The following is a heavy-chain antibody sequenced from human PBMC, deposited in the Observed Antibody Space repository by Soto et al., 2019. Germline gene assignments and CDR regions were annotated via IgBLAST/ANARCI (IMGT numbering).Heavy chain of an antibody. Sequence: RASVKVSCKASGYTFTSCDINWVRQATGQGLEWMGWMNPNSGNTGYAQKFQGRVTMTRNTSISTAYMELSSLRSEDTAVYYCARGLRKWIQLWPTDGNWFDPWGQGTLVTVSS. CDR1: GYTFTSCD. V-gene: IGHV1-8*01. D-gene: IGHD5-18*01. CDR2: MNPNSGNT. CDR3: ARGLRKWIQLWPTDGNWFDP. J-gene: IGHJ5*02.